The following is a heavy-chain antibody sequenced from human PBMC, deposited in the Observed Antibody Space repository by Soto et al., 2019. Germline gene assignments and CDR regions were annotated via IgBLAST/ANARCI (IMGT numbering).Heavy chain of an antibody. CDR2: ISYDGRNQ. Sequence: QVHLVESGGDVVQPGTSLRLSCAVSGFTLSSNGMHWVRQAPDKGLEWVAAISYDGRNQYYADSVKGRFTISRDNSKNTLYVQMDSMRDGDTAVYYCAKGGSWSGHNWGQGTLVTVSS. V-gene: IGHV3-30*18. CDR3: AKGGSWSGHN. D-gene: IGHD3-3*01. J-gene: IGHJ4*02. CDR1: GFTLSSNG.